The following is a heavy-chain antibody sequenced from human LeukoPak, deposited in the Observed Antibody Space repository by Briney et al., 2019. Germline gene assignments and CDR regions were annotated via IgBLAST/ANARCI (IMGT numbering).Heavy chain of an antibody. CDR1: GFTFSSYS. CDR3: ASDPPGYGDYDEVGYFQH. CDR2: ISSSSSTI. J-gene: IGHJ1*01. D-gene: IGHD4-17*01. Sequence: GGSLRLSCAASGFTFSSYSMNWVRQAPGRGLEWVSYISSSSSTIYYADSVKGRFTISRDNAKNSLYLQMNSLRAEDTAVYYCASDPPGYGDYDEVGYFQHWGQGTLVTVSS. V-gene: IGHV3-48*01.